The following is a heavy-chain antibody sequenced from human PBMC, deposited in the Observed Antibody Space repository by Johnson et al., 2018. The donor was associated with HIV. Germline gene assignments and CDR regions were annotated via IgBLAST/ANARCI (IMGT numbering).Heavy chain of an antibody. J-gene: IGHJ3*02. CDR2: ISSSGSTI. V-gene: IGHV3-48*04. CDR3: ARQPDNFWSSDAFDI. D-gene: IGHD3-3*01. CDR1: GFALSGYW. Sequence: VQLVESGGGLVQPGDSLRLSCAASGFALSGYWMHWVRQVSGKGLEWVSYISSSGSTIYYADSVVKGRFTISRDNAKNSVFLQMNSLRVEDTAIYYCARQPDNFWSSDAFDIWGQGTMVTVSS.